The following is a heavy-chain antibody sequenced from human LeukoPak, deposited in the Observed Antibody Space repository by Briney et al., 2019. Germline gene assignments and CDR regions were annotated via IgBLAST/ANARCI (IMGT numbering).Heavy chain of an antibody. CDR1: GLTFSSYA. D-gene: IGHD6-19*01. CDR2: ISYDGSNK. Sequence: PGGSLRLSCAVSGLTFSSYAMHWVRQAPGKGLEWVAVISYDGSNKYYADSVKGRFTISRDNSKNTLYLQMNSLRSEDTAVYYCARGGSLAAAPHQYYFDYWGQGTLVTVSS. V-gene: IGHV3-30-3*01. J-gene: IGHJ4*02. CDR3: ARGGSLAAAPHQYYFDY.